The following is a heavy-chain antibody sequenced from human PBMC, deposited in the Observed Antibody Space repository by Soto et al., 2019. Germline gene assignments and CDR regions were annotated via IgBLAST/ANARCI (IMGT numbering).Heavy chain of an antibody. Sequence: QITLKESGPTLVKPTQTLTLTCTFSGFSLSTFGMGVGWIRQRPGKALEWLALIYWNDDKRYSPSLNSRLTIAKDTSKNLVVLTMTNVDPVDAATYYCVNSPSSSPSDYWGQGTLVTVSS. CDR3: VNSPSSSPSDY. D-gene: IGHD6-6*01. J-gene: IGHJ4*02. CDR1: GFSLSTFGMG. V-gene: IGHV2-5*01. CDR2: IYWNDDK.